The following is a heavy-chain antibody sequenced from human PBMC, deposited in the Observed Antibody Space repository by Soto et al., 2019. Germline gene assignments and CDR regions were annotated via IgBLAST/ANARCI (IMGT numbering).Heavy chain of an antibody. CDR1: GFPFDDHA. CDR3: ARDVYSGPEDLYYYYMDV. D-gene: IGHD1-26*01. J-gene: IGHJ6*03. Sequence: EVQLVESGGGLAQPGTSLRLSCAASGFPFDDHAMHWVRQAPGKGLEWVSGISWNSDNIAYADSVKGRFTISRDNAKSSQYLQMNSLRSEDTALYYCARDVYSGPEDLYYYYMDVWGRGTTVTVSS. CDR2: ISWNSDNI. V-gene: IGHV3-9*01.